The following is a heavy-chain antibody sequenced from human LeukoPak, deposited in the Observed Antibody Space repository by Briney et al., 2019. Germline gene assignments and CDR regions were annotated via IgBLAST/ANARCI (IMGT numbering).Heavy chain of an antibody. CDR2: IYYSGAT. V-gene: IGHV4-38-2*01. J-gene: IGHJ5*02. Sequence: SETLSLTCAVSGFSISSDSYWGWIRQPPGKGLEWIGTIYYSGATYYSPSLKSRVTISLDTSKNHFSLRLTSVTAADTAVYYCAKFGSTSGRGFDPWGQETLVTVSS. D-gene: IGHD2-2*01. CDR1: GFSISSDSY. CDR3: AKFGSTSGRGFDP.